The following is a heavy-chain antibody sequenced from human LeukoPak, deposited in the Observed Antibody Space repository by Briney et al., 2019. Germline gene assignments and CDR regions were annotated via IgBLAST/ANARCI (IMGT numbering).Heavy chain of an antibody. Sequence: PSETLSLTCTVSGGSVSSGSYYWSWIRQPPGKGLEWIGYIYYSGSTNYNPSLKSRVTISVDTSKNQFSLKLSSVTAADTAVYYCATEIRSRGTGWFDPWGQGTLVSVSS. CDR2: IYYSGST. V-gene: IGHV4-61*01. CDR3: ATEIRSRGTGWFDP. J-gene: IGHJ5*02. CDR1: GGSVSSGSYY. D-gene: IGHD1-1*01.